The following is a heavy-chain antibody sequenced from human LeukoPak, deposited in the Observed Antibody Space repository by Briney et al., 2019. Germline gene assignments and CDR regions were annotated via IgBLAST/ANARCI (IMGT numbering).Heavy chain of an antibody. CDR3: AREDSIAAVNWFDS. CDR2: IYSGGST. Sequence: GRSLRLSCAASGFTVSSNYMNWVRQAPGKGLEWVSVIYSGGSTYYADSVKGRFTISRDNAKNSLYLQMNSLRAEDTAVYYCAREDSIAAVNWFDSWGQGTLVTVSS. J-gene: IGHJ5*01. V-gene: IGHV3-53*01. D-gene: IGHD6-13*01. CDR1: GFTVSSNY.